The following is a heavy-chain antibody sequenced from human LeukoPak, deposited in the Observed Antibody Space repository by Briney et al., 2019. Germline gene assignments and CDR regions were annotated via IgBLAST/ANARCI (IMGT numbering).Heavy chain of an antibody. Sequence: SKTLSLTCTVSGGSISNGDHYWSWIRQHPGKGLEWIGTIYYSGNTYYNPSLKSRVTMSVDTSKNQFSLKLSSVTAADTAVYYCARRASGSYYPFDYWGQGTLVTVSS. D-gene: IGHD1-26*01. CDR1: GGSISNGDHY. CDR2: IYYSGNT. V-gene: IGHV4-39*01. CDR3: ARRASGSYYPFDY. J-gene: IGHJ4*02.